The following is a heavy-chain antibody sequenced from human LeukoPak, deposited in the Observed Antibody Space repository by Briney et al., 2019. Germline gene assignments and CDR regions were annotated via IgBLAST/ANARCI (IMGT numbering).Heavy chain of an antibody. CDR1: SGSISSSNW. CDR3: ARANDDYGDYVRLDY. J-gene: IGHJ4*02. V-gene: IGHV4-4*02. D-gene: IGHD4-17*01. CDR2: IYHSGST. Sequence: SETLSLTCAVSSGSISSSNWWSWVRQPPGKGLEWIGEIYHSGSTNYNPSLKSRVTISVDKSKNQFSLKLSSVTAADTAVYYCARANDDYGDYVRLDYWGQGTLVTVSS.